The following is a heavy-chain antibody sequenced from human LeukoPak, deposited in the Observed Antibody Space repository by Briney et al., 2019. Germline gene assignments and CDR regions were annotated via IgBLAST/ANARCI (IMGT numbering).Heavy chain of an antibody. V-gene: IGHV4-59*08. D-gene: IGHD3-10*01. CDR2: IYYSGST. CDR3: GRIAGNGSGSYLTVDY. Sequence: PSETLSLTCTVSGGSISSYYWSWIRQPPGKGLEWIGYIYYSGSTNYNPSLKSRVTISVDTSKNQFSLKLSSVTAADTAVYYCGRIAGNGSGSYLTVDYWGQGTLVSVFS. J-gene: IGHJ4*02. CDR1: GGSISSYY.